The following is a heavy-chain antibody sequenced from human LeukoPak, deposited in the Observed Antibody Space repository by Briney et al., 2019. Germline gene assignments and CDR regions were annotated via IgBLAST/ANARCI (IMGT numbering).Heavy chain of an antibody. J-gene: IGHJ4*02. CDR3: ASSTVVTQLGY. V-gene: IGHV4-4*07. D-gene: IGHD4-23*01. Sequence: SETLSLTCSVSGGSISSYYWSWIRQPAGKGLEWIGRIHTSGSTNYNPSLKSRVTMSLDTSKNQFSLKLSSVTAADTAVYYCASSTVVTQLGYWGQGTLVTVSS. CDR1: GGSISSYY. CDR2: IHTSGST.